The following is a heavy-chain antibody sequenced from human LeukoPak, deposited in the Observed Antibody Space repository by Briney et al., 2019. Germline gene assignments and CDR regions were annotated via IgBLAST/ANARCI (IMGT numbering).Heavy chain of an antibody. Sequence: ASVKVSCKASGYTFTDYYIHWLRQAPGEGPDWMGMINLIAGLTHLALKFQGRVTMTRDTSTSTVYLDLTSLGFDDMAVYYCARQQGIQYLNFDYWGQGALVAVSS. D-gene: IGHD1/OR15-1a*01. V-gene: IGHV1-46*01. CDR2: INLIAGLT. CDR3: ARQQGIQYLNFDY. J-gene: IGHJ4*02. CDR1: GYTFTDYY.